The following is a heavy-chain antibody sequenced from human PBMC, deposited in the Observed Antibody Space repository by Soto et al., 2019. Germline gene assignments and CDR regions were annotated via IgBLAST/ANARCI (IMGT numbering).Heavy chain of an antibody. CDR1: VGSISSGAFY. Sequence: SETLAVSCTVSVGSISSGAFYWTWIRQYPGKGMEWIGCIHDSGTTYYNPSLESRLTISLDTSKKQSSLKLSSVTAADTAVYYCARGFGISFWFDXWGQGTMFTVS. D-gene: IGHD6-6*01. J-gene: IGHJ5*02. CDR3: ARGFGISFWFDX. V-gene: IGHV4-31*03. CDR2: IHDSGTT.